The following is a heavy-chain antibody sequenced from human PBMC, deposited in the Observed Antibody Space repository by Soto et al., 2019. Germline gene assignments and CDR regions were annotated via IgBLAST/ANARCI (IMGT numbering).Heavy chain of an antibody. CDR3: ASHPEGPLLGFDY. V-gene: IGHV1-8*01. CDR1: GYTFSNYD. CDR2: MNPNTGNT. J-gene: IGHJ4*02. Sequence: QVQLEQSGAEVKKPGASVKVSCKSSGYTFSNYDVNWVRQAPGQGLEWMGWMNPNTGNTGYAQNFQGRITMTGDTSTSTGYMELSGLRSEDTAVYYCASHPEGPLLGFDYWGQGTLVIVSS. D-gene: IGHD3-10*01.